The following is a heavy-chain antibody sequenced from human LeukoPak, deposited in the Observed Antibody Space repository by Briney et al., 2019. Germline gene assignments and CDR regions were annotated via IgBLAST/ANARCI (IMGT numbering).Heavy chain of an antibody. Sequence: PGGSLRLSCAASGFTFSSYGMHWVRQAPGKGLEWVAVISYDGSNKYYADSVKGRFTISRDNSKNTLYLQMNSLRAEDTAVYYCAKTFDYGDYGSNSGTDYWGQGTLVTVSS. V-gene: IGHV3-30*18. CDR3: AKTFDYGDYGSNSGTDY. J-gene: IGHJ4*02. CDR1: GFTFSSYG. D-gene: IGHD4-17*01. CDR2: ISYDGSNK.